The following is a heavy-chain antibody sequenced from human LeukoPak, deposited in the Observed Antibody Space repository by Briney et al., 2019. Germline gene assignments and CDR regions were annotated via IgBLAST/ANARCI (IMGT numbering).Heavy chain of an antibody. Sequence: PGGSLRLSCAASGFTISSNYLSWVRQAPGKGLVWISALHSGGHTFYADSVRGRFTIFRDISKNTLYLQMNDLVAEDTALYYCVRGLSGVSSWYFDLWGRGTLVSVSS. CDR1: GFTISSNY. CDR3: VRGLSGVSSWYFDL. D-gene: IGHD7-27*01. J-gene: IGHJ2*01. CDR2: LHSGGHT. V-gene: IGHV3-53*01.